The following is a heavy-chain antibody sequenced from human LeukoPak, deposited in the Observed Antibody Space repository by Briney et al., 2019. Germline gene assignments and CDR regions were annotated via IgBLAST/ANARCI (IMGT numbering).Heavy chain of an antibody. J-gene: IGHJ5*02. CDR2: LFHNGPS. Sequence: PSETLSLTCDVSGVSISDGYYWGWIRQPPGKGLEWIGSLFHNGPSYYNPSLKSRVIITMDTSKNQFFLKLTSVTAAATAVYFCGDLLFGKGAPPWGPGALVNV. D-gene: IGHD3-16*01. CDR3: GDLLFGKGAPP. CDR1: GVSISDGYY. V-gene: IGHV4-38-2*01.